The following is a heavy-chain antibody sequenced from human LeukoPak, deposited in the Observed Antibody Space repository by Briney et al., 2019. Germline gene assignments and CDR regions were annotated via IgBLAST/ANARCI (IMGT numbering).Heavy chain of an antibody. J-gene: IGHJ4*02. CDR2: INHSGST. Sequence: SETLSLTCAVYGGSFSGYYWSWIRQPPGKGLEWIGEINHSGSTNYNPSLKSRVTISVDTSKNQFSLKLSSVTAADTAVYYCARGRPADSSGWYVNYWGQGTLVTVSS. V-gene: IGHV4-34*01. CDR3: ARGRPADSSGWYVNY. D-gene: IGHD6-19*01. CDR1: GGSFSGYY.